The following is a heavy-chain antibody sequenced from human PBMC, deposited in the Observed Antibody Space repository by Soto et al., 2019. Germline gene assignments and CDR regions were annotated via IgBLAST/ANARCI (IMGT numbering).Heavy chain of an antibody. D-gene: IGHD3-9*01. CDR3: ARGWSYDILTGYSY. CDR1: DFSFTSHG. Sequence: ASVKVSCKAYDFSFTSHGISWVRQAPGQGLEWMGWISLYNGNTNYAQQFQGRVTMTTDKSTSTAYMELSSLRSEDTAVYYCARGWSYDILTGYSYWGQGTLVTVSS. V-gene: IGHV1-18*04. J-gene: IGHJ4*02. CDR2: ISLYNGNT.